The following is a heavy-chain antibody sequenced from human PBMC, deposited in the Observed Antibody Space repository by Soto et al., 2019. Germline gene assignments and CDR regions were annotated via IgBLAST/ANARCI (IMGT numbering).Heavy chain of an antibody. J-gene: IGHJ4*02. D-gene: IGHD3-16*01. CDR3: ARGGSQVDY. CDR2: ISAYNGNT. V-gene: IGHV1-18*01. CDR1: GYTFTNFG. Sequence: QVQLVQSGAEVKKPGASVKVSCKTSGYTFTNFGRSWLRQAPGQGLEWRGWISAYNGNTNYAQNFQGRVTMTTDTSMSTAYMELRSLRSADTAVYYCARGGSQVDYWGQGTLVTVYS.